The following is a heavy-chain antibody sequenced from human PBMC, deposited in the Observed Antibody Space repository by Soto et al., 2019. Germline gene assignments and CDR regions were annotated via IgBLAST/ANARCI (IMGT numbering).Heavy chain of an antibody. CDR1: GFTFSSYG. CDR3: ARGMKRGYSYGDELYYFDY. V-gene: IGHV3-33*01. CDR2: IWYDGSNK. J-gene: IGHJ4*02. D-gene: IGHD5-18*01. Sequence: GGSLRLSCAASGFTFSSYGMHWVRQAPGKGLEWVAVIWYDGSNKYYADSVKGRFTISRDNSKNTLYLQMNSLRAEDTAVYYCARGMKRGYSYGDELYYFDYWGQGTLVTVSS.